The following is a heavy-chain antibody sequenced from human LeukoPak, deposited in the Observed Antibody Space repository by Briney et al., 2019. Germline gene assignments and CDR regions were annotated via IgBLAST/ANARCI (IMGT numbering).Heavy chain of an antibody. Sequence: PSETLSLTCAVSGGSISSGGYSWSWIRQPPGKGLEWIGYIYHSGSTYYNPSLKSRVTISVDRSKNQFSLKLNSVTPEDTAVYYCARESVLRYFDWLSSPRWIDYWGQGTLVTVSS. J-gene: IGHJ4*02. CDR1: GGSISSGGYS. CDR3: ARESVLRYFDWLSSPRWIDY. V-gene: IGHV4-30-2*01. CDR2: IYHSGST. D-gene: IGHD3-9*01.